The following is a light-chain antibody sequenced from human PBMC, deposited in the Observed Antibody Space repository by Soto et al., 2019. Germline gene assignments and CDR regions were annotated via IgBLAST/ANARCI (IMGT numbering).Light chain of an antibody. CDR1: QTIFNW. CDR2: DAS. V-gene: IGKV1-5*01. CDR3: QKYNSDPLT. Sequence: DIQMTQSPSTLSASVGDRVTITCRASQTIFNWLAWYQRKPGRAPNPLIYDASSLQSGVPSTFSGSGSGTEFTLTISSLQPGDFETYYCQKYNSDPLTFGGGTKVDIK. J-gene: IGKJ4*01.